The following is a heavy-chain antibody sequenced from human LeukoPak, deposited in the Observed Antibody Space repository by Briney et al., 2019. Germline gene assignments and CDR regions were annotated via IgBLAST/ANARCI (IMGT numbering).Heavy chain of an antibody. CDR1: GGSISSYY. J-gene: IGHJ4*02. Sequence: SETLSLTCTVSGGSISSYYWSWIRQPAGKGLEWMGRIYTSGSTNYNPSLKSRVTMSVDTAKNQFSLKLSSVTAADTAVYYCARDRAGASTDYFDYWGQGTLVTVSS. V-gene: IGHV4-4*07. CDR2: IYTSGST. CDR3: ARDRAGASTDYFDY. D-gene: IGHD3-10*01.